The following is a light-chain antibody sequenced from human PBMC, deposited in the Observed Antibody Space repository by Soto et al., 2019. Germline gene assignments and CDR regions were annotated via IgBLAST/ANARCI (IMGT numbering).Light chain of an antibody. Sequence: DIRLTQSPSFLSASVGDRVTFPCQASQDITTYLNWYQQKPGKAPKLLIFDASSLKTGVPSRFSGTGSGTHFTLVISSLQPEDVAMYYCQQFDNFPITFGQGTRLEI. CDR1: QDITTY. CDR2: DAS. J-gene: IGKJ5*01. CDR3: QQFDNFPIT. V-gene: IGKV1-33*01.